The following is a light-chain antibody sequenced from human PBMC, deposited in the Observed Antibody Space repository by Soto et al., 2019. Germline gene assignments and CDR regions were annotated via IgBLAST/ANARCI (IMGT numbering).Light chain of an antibody. CDR1: QSVSSY. J-gene: IGKJ5*01. V-gene: IGKV3-11*01. Sequence: EIMLTQSPATLSLSPGERATLSCRASQSVSSYLAWYQQKPGQAPSLPIYDASNKATGIPARFSGSGSGTDFTLTISSLEPEDFAVYYCQQRSNWPTFGQGTRLEIK. CDR2: DAS. CDR3: QQRSNWPT.